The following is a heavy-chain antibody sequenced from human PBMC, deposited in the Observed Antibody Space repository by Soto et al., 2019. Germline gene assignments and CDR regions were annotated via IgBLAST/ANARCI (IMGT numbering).Heavy chain of an antibody. Sequence: PGGSLRLSCAASGFTFSGFSMYWVRQAPGKGLEWVSSVTSSPSSMFYADSVKGRFTISRDDAKDSLFLQMNSLRAEDTAVYYCAREADFASSGYVLDYWGLGTLVTVSS. D-gene: IGHD3-22*01. J-gene: IGHJ4*02. CDR3: AREADFASSGYVLDY. CDR2: VTSSPSSM. CDR1: GFTFSGFS. V-gene: IGHV3-21*01.